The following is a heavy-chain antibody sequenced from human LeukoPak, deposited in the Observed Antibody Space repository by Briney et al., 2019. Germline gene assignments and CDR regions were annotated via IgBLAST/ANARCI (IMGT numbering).Heavy chain of an antibody. CDR3: AKSPRGGDNPYYYYYYMDV. V-gene: IGHV3-23*01. D-gene: IGHD2-21*02. J-gene: IGHJ6*03. CDR2: ISGSGSST. CDR1: GFTLSSFG. Sequence: GGSLRLSCAASGFTLSSFGMNWVRQAPGKGLEWVSSISGSGSSTYYADSVKGRFTISRDNSKNTLYLQMNRLRAEDTAVYYCAKSPRGGDNPYYYYYYMDVWGEGTTVTISS.